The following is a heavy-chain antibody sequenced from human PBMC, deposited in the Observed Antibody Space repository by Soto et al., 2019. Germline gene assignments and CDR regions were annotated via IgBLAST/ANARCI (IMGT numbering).Heavy chain of an antibody. Sequence: QDQLVQSGAEVKKPGSSVKVSCKAFGGPFSSHTFSWVRQAPGQGLEWMGRIIPALGTTTYAQKFLGRVTITADESVTTVSMELNSLRTEDTAVYYCARPDFGDYWYFDLWGRGTLVTVSS. V-gene: IGHV1-69*08. J-gene: IGHJ2*01. CDR1: GGPFSSHT. CDR2: IIPALGTT. D-gene: IGHD4-17*01. CDR3: ARPDFGDYWYFDL.